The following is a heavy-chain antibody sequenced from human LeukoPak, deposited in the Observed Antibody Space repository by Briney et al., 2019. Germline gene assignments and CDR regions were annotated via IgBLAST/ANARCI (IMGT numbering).Heavy chain of an antibody. D-gene: IGHD2-21*02. CDR3: ARAPLPRLNYYYYYMDV. V-gene: IGHV1-2*02. CDR2: INPNSGGT. J-gene: IGHJ6*03. CDR1: GYTFTGYY. Sequence: ASVKVSCKASGYTFTGYYMHWVRQAPGQGLEWVGWINPNSGGTNYAQKFQGRVTMTRDTSISTAYMELSRLRSDDTAVYYCARAPLPRLNYYYYYMDVWGKGTTVTVSS.